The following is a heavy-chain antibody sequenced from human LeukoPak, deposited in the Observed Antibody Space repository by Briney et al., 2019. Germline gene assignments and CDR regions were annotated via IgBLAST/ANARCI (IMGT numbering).Heavy chain of an antibody. Sequence: GGSLRLSCAVSGLTLSNYGMSWVRQAPGKGLEWVAGICGSGGRTNYADSVKGRFTISRDNPKNTLYVQMNSMRAEDTAVYFCAKRGVVIRVILVGFHKEAYYFDSWGQGALVIVSS. D-gene: IGHD3-22*01. CDR2: ICGSGGRT. CDR1: GLTLSNYG. J-gene: IGHJ4*02. CDR3: AKRGVVIRVILVGFHKEAYYFDS. V-gene: IGHV3-23*01.